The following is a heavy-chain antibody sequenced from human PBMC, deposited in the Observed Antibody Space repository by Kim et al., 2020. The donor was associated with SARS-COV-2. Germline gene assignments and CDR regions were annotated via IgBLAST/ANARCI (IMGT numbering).Heavy chain of an antibody. CDR2: IYYSGSP. CDR1: GGSISSYY. J-gene: IGHJ5*02. Sequence: SETLSLTCTVSGGSISSYYWSWIRQPPGKGLEWIGYIYYSGSPNYNPSLKSRVTISVDTSKNQFSLKLSSVTAADTAVYYCARWDIAAAGNHWGQGTLVTVSS. CDR3: ARWDIAAAGNH. D-gene: IGHD6-13*01. V-gene: IGHV4-59*01.